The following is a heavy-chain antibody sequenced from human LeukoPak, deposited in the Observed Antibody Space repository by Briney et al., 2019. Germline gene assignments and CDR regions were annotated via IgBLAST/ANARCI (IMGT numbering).Heavy chain of an antibody. J-gene: IGHJ4*02. Sequence: GGSLRLSCAASGFTVSNYAMDWVRQAPEKGLEWVSGISGSSGSTYYADSVKGRFTISTDNSKSTLYLQMNSLRAEDTAVYYCAKTLVLMVYAPFDYWGQGTLVTVSS. D-gene: IGHD2-8*01. CDR3: AKTLVLMVYAPFDY. CDR2: ISGSSGST. CDR1: GFTVSNYA. V-gene: IGHV3-23*01.